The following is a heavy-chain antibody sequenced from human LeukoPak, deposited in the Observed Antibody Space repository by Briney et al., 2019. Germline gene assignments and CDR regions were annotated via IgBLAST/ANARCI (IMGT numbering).Heavy chain of an antibody. Sequence: GASVKVSCKVSGYTLPELSMQWVRLAPGKGLEWMGGLDPEDDETIYTQKFRGRVTMTEDTSTDTAYMELSSLTSEDTAIYYCATSRTGRVVAISGSYFDYWGQGTLVTVSS. CDR1: GYTLPELS. D-gene: IGHD3-22*01. V-gene: IGHV1-24*01. CDR2: LDPEDDET. CDR3: ATSRTGRVVAISGSYFDY. J-gene: IGHJ4*02.